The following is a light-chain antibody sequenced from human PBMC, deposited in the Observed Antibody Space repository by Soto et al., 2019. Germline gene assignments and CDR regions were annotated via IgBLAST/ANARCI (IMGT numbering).Light chain of an antibody. CDR1: QTVTSTF. V-gene: IGKV3-20*01. J-gene: IGKJ1*01. CDR2: GAS. CDR3: HQYDSART. Sequence: EIVWTQSPGTLSLSPGERATLSCRASQTVTSTFLAWYQQKPGQAPMLLIYGASRRATGIPDRFSGSGSGTAFTLTITRLESEDFAVYYCHQYDSARTFGQGTKGEMK.